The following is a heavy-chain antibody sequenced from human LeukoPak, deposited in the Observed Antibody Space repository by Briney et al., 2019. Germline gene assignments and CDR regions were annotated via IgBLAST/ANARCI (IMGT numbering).Heavy chain of an antibody. CDR2: ISGSGSTI. CDR1: GFIFGDYA. V-gene: IGHV3-11*04. CDR3: ARDWGYSYGYAFWDY. J-gene: IGHJ4*02. D-gene: IGHD5-18*01. Sequence: PGGSLRLSCTGSGFIFGDYAMSWFRQAPGKGLEWVSYISGSGSTIYYADSVKGRFTISRDNAKNSLYLQMNSLRAEDTAVYYCARDWGYSYGYAFWDYWGQGTLVTVSS.